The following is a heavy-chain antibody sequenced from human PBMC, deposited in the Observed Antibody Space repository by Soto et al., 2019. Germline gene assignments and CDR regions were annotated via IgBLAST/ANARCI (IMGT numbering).Heavy chain of an antibody. V-gene: IGHV3-48*03. CDR2: ISSSGSTI. CDR1: GFTFSSYE. J-gene: IGHJ4*02. D-gene: IGHD2-15*01. CDR3: ARRGFGGNFDY. Sequence: GGSLRLSCAASGFTFSSYEMNWVRQAPGKGLEWVSYISSSGSTIYYADSVKGRFTISRENAKNSLYLQMNSLRAEDPAVYYCARRGFGGNFDYWGQGTLVTVSS.